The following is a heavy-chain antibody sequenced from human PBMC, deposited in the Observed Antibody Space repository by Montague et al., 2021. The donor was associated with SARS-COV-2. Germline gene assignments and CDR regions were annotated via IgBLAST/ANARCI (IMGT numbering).Heavy chain of an antibody. CDR2: INHSGST. CDR3: ARDPGGAYGMDV. CDR1: GGSLSGYY. Sequence: SETLSLTCAVYGGSLSGYYWSWIRQPPGKGLEWIGEINHSGSTNYNPSLKSRVTISVDTSKNQFSLKLSSVTAADTAVYDCARDPGGAYGMDVWGQGTTVTVSS. D-gene: IGHD3-10*01. J-gene: IGHJ6*02. V-gene: IGHV4-34*01.